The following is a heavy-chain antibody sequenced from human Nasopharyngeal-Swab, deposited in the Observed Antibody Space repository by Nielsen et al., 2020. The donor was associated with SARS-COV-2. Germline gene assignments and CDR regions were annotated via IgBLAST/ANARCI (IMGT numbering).Heavy chain of an antibody. J-gene: IGHJ4*02. Sequence: GGYLRLSCAASGCTFSSCAMHWVRQATGKGLEWVAVISYDGSNKYYSDSVRGRFTISRDNSKNTLYLQMNSLRAEDTAVYYCARSWGGGYSFSFDYWGQGTLVTVSS. CDR1: GCTFSSCA. D-gene: IGHD2-15*01. CDR3: ARSWGGGYSFSFDY. CDR2: ISYDGSNK. V-gene: IGHV3-30-3*01.